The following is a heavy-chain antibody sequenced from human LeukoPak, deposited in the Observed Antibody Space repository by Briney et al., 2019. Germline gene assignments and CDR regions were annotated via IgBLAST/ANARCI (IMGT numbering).Heavy chain of an antibody. D-gene: IGHD1-26*01. CDR3: ARDNSVGETAWWFDP. CDR2: INPSGSSA. V-gene: IGHV1-46*01. Sequence: ASVKVSCKASGYSFTSYYMHWVRQAPGQGLEWMGFINPSGSSAAYAQKFQGRLTMTRDMFTSTDYLELTSLTSDDTAVYYCARDNSVGETAWWFDPWGQGTLVTVSS. J-gene: IGHJ5*02. CDR1: GYSFTSYY.